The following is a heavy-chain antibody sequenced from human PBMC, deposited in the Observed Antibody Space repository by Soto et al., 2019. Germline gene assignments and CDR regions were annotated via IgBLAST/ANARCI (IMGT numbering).Heavy chain of an antibody. CDR1: GASFSPYH. Sequence: SETLSLTCAIYGASFSPYHWSWIRQSPGKGLEWIGEVNLSGNTYYNPSFKTRVTMSVDASKNQFSLKMGSLTAADTAIYYCATSPTFYNYVWGNSTYWGQGALVTVS. CDR2: VNLSGNT. J-gene: IGHJ4*02. CDR3: ATSPTFYNYVWGNSTY. D-gene: IGHD3-16*01. V-gene: IGHV4-34*01.